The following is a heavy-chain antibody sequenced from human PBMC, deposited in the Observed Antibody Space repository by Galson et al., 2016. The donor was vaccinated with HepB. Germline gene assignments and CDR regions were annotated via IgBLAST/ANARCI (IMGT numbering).Heavy chain of an antibody. CDR3: ARDSDYGGNPGWYFDL. CDR2: ISTYNGNT. V-gene: IGHV1-18*01. CDR1: GYTFTSYG. Sequence: SVKVSCKASGYTFTSYGMSWVRQAPGQGLEWMGWISTYNGNTNNAQKVQGRVTMTTDTSTNTVYMELRSLRSDDTAVYYCARDSDYGGNPGWYFDLWGRGTLVTVSS. J-gene: IGHJ2*01. D-gene: IGHD4-23*01.